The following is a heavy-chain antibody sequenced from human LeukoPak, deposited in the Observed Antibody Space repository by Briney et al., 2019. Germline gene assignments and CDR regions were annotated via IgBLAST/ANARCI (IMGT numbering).Heavy chain of an antibody. J-gene: IGHJ3*02. Sequence: GGSLRLSCAASGFTFSSYWMHWVRQAPGKGLVWGSHIYSDGISTGYVDSVKGRFIISRDNAKNTLYLRMNSLRAEDTAVYYCARGYCSGGSCYKLNACDIWGQGTMVTVSS. CDR1: GFTFSSYW. V-gene: IGHV3-74*01. D-gene: IGHD2-15*01. CDR3: ARGYCSGGSCYKLNACDI. CDR2: IYSDGIST.